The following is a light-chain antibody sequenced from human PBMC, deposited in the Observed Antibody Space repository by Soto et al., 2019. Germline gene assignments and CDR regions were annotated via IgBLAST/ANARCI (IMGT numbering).Light chain of an antibody. CDR3: QQYGSSGT. CDR1: QSVSSSY. CDR2: GAS. V-gene: IGKV3-20*01. J-gene: IGKJ1*01. Sequence: IVLTRSPDTLCLYPGERATLSCRASQSVSSSYLAWYQQKPGQAPRLLIYGASNRATGIPDRFSGSGSGTDFTLTISRLEPEDFAVYYCQQYGSSGTFGQGTKVDIK.